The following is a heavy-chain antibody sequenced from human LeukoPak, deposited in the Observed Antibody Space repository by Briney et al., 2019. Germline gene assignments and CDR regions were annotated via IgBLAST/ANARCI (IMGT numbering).Heavy chain of an antibody. V-gene: IGHV1-58*01. D-gene: IGHD4-17*01. Sequence: SVKVSCKASGFTFTSSAVQWVRQARGQRLEWIGWIVVGSGNTNYAQKFQERVTITRDMSTSTAYMELSSLRSEDTAVYSCAADPYGDYVLLDYWGQGTLVTVSS. CDR3: AADPYGDYVLLDY. J-gene: IGHJ4*02. CDR1: GFTFTSSA. CDR2: IVVGSGNT.